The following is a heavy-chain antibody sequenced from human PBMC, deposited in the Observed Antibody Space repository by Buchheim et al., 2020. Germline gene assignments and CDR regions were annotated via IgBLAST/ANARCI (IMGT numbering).Heavy chain of an antibody. D-gene: IGHD3-10*01. Sequence: QVQLVQSGAEVKKPGASVKVSCKASGYTFTSYYMHWVRQAPGQGLEWMGIINPSGGSTSYAQKLQGRATMTRDTSTSKVYMELSSLRSEDTAVYYCARGRITMVRGVISWFDPWGQGTL. J-gene: IGHJ5*02. CDR3: ARGRITMVRGVISWFDP. V-gene: IGHV1-46*01. CDR2: INPSGGST. CDR1: GYTFTSYY.